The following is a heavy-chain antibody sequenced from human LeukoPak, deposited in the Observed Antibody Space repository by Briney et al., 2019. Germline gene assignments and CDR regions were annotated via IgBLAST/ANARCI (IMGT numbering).Heavy chain of an antibody. CDR2: ISAYNGNT. D-gene: IGHD2-2*01. CDR1: GYTFTSYG. Sequence: ASVKVSCKASGYTFTSYGISWVRQAPGQGLEWMGWISAYNGNTNYAQKLQGRVTMTTDTSTSTAYMELRSLRSDDTAVYYCARFRVVSAADEVDFDYWGQGTLVTVSS. CDR3: ARFRVVSAADEVDFDY. J-gene: IGHJ4*02. V-gene: IGHV1-18*04.